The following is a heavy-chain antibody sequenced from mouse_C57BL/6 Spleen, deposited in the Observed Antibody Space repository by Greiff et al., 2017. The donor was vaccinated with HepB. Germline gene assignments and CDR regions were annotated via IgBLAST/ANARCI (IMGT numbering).Heavy chain of an antibody. J-gene: IGHJ2*01. Sequence: QVQLQQSGAELVRPGTSVKVSCKASGYAFTNYLIEWVKQRPGQGLEWIGVINPGSGGTNYNEKFKSKATLTVDKSSSTAYMQLSSLTSEDSAVYYCARGGDEDYFDYWGQGTTLTVSS. CDR2: INPGSGGT. CDR3: ARGGDEDYFDY. V-gene: IGHV1-54*01. CDR1: GYAFTNYL. D-gene: IGHD2-13*01.